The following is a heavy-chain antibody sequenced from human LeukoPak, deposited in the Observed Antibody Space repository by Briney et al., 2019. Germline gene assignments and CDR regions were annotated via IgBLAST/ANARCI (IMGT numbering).Heavy chain of an antibody. CDR3: ASSWDSSLDDWFDP. D-gene: IGHD3-22*01. CDR2: INPNSGGT. V-gene: IGHV1-2*02. J-gene: IGHJ5*02. Sequence: GGSLRLSCAASGFTFSGSAMHWVRQAPGQGLEWMGWINPNSGGTNYAQKFQGRVTMTRDTSISTAYMELSRLRSDDTAVYYCASSWDSSLDDWFDPWGQGTLVTVSS. CDR1: GFTFSGSA.